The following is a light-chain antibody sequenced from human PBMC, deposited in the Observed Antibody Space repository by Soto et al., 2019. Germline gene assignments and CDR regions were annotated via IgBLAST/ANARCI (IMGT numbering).Light chain of an antibody. CDR2: DAS. CDR3: QQRSNWPRT. V-gene: IGKV3-11*01. J-gene: IGKJ1*01. CDR1: QSVSSY. Sequence: EIVLTQSPATLSLSPGERATLSCRASQSVSSYLAWYQQKPGQAPRLLIYDASNRATVIPARFSGSGSGTDFTLTISSLEPEDFAVYYCQQRSNWPRTFGQGTKVAIK.